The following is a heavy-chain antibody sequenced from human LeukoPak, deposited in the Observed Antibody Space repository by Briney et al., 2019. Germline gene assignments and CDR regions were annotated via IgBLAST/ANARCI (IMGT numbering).Heavy chain of an antibody. CDR2: INESGST. Sequence: SETLSLTCDVYGGSFSGYYRSWIRQPPGKGLEWVGEINESGSTKYNPSLRSRDTISADTSKNQFSLKMTSVTAADTAVYYCARAWGAAAGLGDSWGQGTLVTVSS. CDR3: ARAWGAAAGLGDS. CDR1: GGSFSGYY. J-gene: IGHJ4*02. D-gene: IGHD6-13*01. V-gene: IGHV4-34*01.